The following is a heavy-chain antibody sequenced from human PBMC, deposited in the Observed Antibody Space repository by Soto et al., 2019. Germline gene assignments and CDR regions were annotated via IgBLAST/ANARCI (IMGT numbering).Heavy chain of an antibody. CDR2: INHSGST. CDR1: GGSFSGYY. J-gene: IGHJ6*03. D-gene: IGHD4-17*01. V-gene: IGHV4-34*01. CDR3: AREALDYGDYGYYYYYMDV. Sequence: SETLSLTCAVYGGSFSGYYWSWIRQPPGKGLEWIGEINHSGSTNYNPSIKSRITISVDTSKNQFSLKLSSVTAADTAVYYCAREALDYGDYGYYYYYMDVWGKGTTVTVSS.